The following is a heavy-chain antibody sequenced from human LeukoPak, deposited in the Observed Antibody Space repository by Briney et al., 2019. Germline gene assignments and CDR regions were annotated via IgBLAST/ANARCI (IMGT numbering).Heavy chain of an antibody. Sequence: GGSLRLSCAASGFTFSSYGMHWVRQAPGKGLEWVAVIWYDGSNKYYADSVKGRFTISRDNSKNTLYLQMNSLRAEDTAVYYCARDGEPVAGQYYFDYWGQGTLVTVSS. CDR3: ARDGEPVAGQYYFDY. V-gene: IGHV3-33*01. D-gene: IGHD6-19*01. J-gene: IGHJ4*02. CDR1: GFTFSSYG. CDR2: IWYDGSNK.